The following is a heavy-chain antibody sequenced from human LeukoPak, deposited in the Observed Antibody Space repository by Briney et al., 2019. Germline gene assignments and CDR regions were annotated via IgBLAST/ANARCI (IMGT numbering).Heavy chain of an antibody. CDR1: MFTLRSYG. Sequence: GGSLRLSCAASMFTLRSYGIHCVRQAPGKGLEWVAVIWYDGSNKYYADSVKGRFTIPRDNSKNTLYLQMNSLRAEDTAVYSSEKYSRYQPRYSSTYSSLFDYWGQGTLVTVSS. J-gene: IGHJ4*02. D-gene: IGHD6-13*01. CDR2: IWYDGSNK. V-gene: IGHV3-33*06. CDR3: EKYSRYQPRYSSTYSSLFDY.